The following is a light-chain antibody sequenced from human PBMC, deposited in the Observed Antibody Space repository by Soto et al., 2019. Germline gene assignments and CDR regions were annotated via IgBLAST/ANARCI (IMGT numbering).Light chain of an antibody. V-gene: IGLV2-14*01. Sequence: QSALTQPASVSGSPGQSITISCTGTSSDVGGYNYVSWYQQHPDKAPKLMIYEVSNRPSGVSNRFSGSKSGNTASLTIPGLQAEDEADYYCSSYTSSSTYVFGTGTKVTVL. CDR3: SSYTSSSTYV. J-gene: IGLJ1*01. CDR1: SSDVGGYNY. CDR2: EVS.